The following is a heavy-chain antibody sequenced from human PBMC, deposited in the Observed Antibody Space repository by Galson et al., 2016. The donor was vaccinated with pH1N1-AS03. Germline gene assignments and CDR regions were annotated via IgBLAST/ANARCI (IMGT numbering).Heavy chain of an antibody. CDR3: VRGYGSNNFGF. CDR2: IIPIFGNS. Sequence: SVKVSCKASGGTFNKYAITWVRQAPGQGLEWMGGIIPIFGNSDYAQKFQGRVTISTDKSTTTAYMELSSLRSEDTAVYYCVRGYGSNNFGFWGQGPLVTVSS. V-gene: IGHV1-69*05. J-gene: IGHJ4*02. D-gene: IGHD4-23*01. CDR1: GGTFNKYA.